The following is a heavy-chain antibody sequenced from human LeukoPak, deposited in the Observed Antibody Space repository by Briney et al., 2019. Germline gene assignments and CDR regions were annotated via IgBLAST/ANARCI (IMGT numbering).Heavy chain of an antibody. Sequence: GGSLRLSCAASGFTFSSYWMSWVRQAPGKGLEWVANIKQDGSEKYYVDSVKGRFTFSRDNAKNSLYLQMNSLRAEDTAVYYCARDRRGYYDSSGYHYWGQGTLVTVSS. D-gene: IGHD3-22*01. V-gene: IGHV3-7*01. CDR1: GFTFSSYW. J-gene: IGHJ4*02. CDR2: IKQDGSEK. CDR3: ARDRRGYYDSSGYHY.